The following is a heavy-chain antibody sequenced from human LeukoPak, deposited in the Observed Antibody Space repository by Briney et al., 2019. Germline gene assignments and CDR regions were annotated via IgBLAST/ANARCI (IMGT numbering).Heavy chain of an antibody. V-gene: IGHV3-48*04. CDR2: ISSSSSTI. CDR1: GFTFSSYS. J-gene: IGHJ4*02. Sequence: PGGSLRLSCAASGFTFSSYSMLWVRQAPGKGLEWVSYISSSSSTIYYADSVKGRFTISRDNAKNSLYLQMNSLRAEDTAVYYCARDGYSYHFDYWGQGTLVTVSS. D-gene: IGHD5-18*01. CDR3: ARDGYSYHFDY.